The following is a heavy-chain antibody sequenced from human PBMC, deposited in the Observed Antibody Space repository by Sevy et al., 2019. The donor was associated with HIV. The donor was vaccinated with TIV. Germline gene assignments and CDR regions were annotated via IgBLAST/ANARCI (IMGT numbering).Heavy chain of an antibody. J-gene: IGHJ3*02. V-gene: IGHV3-7*01. CDR3: ASGKQEWLLSRFAFDI. CDR1: GFTFSSYW. Sequence: GGSLRLSCAASGFTFSSYWMSWVRQAPGKGLEWVANIKQDGSEKYYVDSVKGRFTISRDNAKNSLYLQMNSLRAEDTAVYYCASGKQEWLLSRFAFDIWGQGTMVTVSS. CDR2: IKQDGSEK. D-gene: IGHD3-3*01.